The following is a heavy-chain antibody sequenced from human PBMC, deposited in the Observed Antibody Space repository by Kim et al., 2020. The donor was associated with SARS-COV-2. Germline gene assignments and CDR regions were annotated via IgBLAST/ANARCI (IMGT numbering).Heavy chain of an antibody. V-gene: IGHV4-4*07. CDR3: ARETMVRGVTYFDY. Sequence: NPYRTRRVNMSVDTSKNQFSLKLSSVTAADTAVYYCARETMVRGVTYFDYWGQGTLVTVSS. J-gene: IGHJ4*02. D-gene: IGHD3-10*01.